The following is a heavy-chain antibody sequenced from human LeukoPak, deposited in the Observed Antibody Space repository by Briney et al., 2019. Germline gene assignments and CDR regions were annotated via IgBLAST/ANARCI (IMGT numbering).Heavy chain of an antibody. Sequence: SETLSLTCAVYGGSFSGYYWSWIRQPPGRGLEWIGEINHSGSTNYNPSLKSRVTISVDTSKNQFSLKLSSVTAADTAVYYCARGQVSDYWGQGTLVTVSS. D-gene: IGHD6-6*01. CDR2: INHSGST. V-gene: IGHV4-34*01. CDR1: GGSFSGYY. CDR3: ARGQVSDY. J-gene: IGHJ4*02.